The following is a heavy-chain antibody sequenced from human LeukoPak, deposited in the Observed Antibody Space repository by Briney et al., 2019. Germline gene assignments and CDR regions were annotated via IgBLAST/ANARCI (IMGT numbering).Heavy chain of an antibody. CDR2: ISYDGSNK. V-gene: IGHV3-30*18. J-gene: IGHJ2*01. CDR3: AKSSLRGHSLWYFDL. Sequence: GGSLRLSCAASGFTFSSYDMHWVRQAPGKGLEWVAVISYDGSNKYDADSVKGRFTISRDNSKNTLYLQMNKLRVEDTAVYYCAKSSLRGHSLWYFDLWGRGTPVTVSS. D-gene: IGHD3-10*01. CDR1: GFTFSSYD.